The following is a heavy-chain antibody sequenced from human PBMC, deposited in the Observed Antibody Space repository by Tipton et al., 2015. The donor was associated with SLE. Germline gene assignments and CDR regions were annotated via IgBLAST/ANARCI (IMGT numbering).Heavy chain of an antibody. Sequence: LSLTCTVSGGSISSYYWSWIRQPPGKGLEWIGYIYYSGSTNYNPSLKSRVTISVDTSKNQFSLKLSSVTAADTAVYYCARDRSNGVDVWGKGTTVTVSS. J-gene: IGHJ6*04. V-gene: IGHV4-59*01. CDR1: GGSISSYY. CDR3: ARDRSNGVDV. CDR2: IYYSGST.